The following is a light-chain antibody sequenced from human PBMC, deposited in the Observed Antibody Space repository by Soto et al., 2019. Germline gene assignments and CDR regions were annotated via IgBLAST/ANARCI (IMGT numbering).Light chain of an antibody. Sequence: IQLTQSPSSLSASVGDRVTITCRASQGISSYLAWYQQKPGKAPKLLIYAASTLHSGVPSRFSGSGSGTDFTLTISSPQPEDFATYYCQQLNSYPLTFGGGTKVDIK. J-gene: IGKJ4*01. CDR1: QGISSY. V-gene: IGKV1-9*01. CDR3: QQLNSYPLT. CDR2: AAS.